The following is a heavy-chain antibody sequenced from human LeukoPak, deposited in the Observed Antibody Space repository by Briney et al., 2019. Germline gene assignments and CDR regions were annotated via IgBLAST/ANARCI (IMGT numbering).Heavy chain of an antibody. Sequence: GGSLRLPCAASGFTFSSYAMSWVRQAPGKGLEWVSAISGSGGSTYYADSVKGRFTISRDNSKNTLYLQMNSLRAEDTAVYYCAKASGGYYEEYWGQGTLVTVSS. V-gene: IGHV3-23*01. J-gene: IGHJ4*02. CDR3: AKASGGYYEEY. D-gene: IGHD3-3*01. CDR2: ISGSGGST. CDR1: GFTFSSYA.